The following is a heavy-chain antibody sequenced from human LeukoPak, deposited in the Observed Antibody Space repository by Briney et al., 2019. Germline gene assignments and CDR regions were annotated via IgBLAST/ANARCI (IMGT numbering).Heavy chain of an antibody. CDR3: ARGGSSWYVEYFDY. Sequence: ASVKVSCKASGYTLTDYYMHWVRQAPGQGLEWMGRINPNSGGTNYAQKFQGRVTMTRDTSISTAYMELSRLRSDDTAVYYCARGGSSWYVEYFDYWGQGTLVTVSS. J-gene: IGHJ4*02. CDR1: GYTLTDYY. V-gene: IGHV1-2*06. D-gene: IGHD6-13*01. CDR2: INPNSGGT.